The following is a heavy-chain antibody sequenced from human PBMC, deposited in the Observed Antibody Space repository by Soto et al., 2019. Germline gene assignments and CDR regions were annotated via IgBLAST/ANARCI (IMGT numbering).Heavy chain of an antibody. Sequence: SETLSLTCTVSGGSISSGGYYWSWIRQHPGKGLEWIGYIYYSGSTNYNPSLKSRVTISVDTSKNQFSLKLSSVTAADTAVYYCARVPSTVNSSYFDYWGQGTQVTVSS. CDR2: IYYSGST. J-gene: IGHJ4*02. CDR3: ARVPSTVNSSYFDY. D-gene: IGHD4-17*01. V-gene: IGHV4-31*03. CDR1: GGSISSGGYY.